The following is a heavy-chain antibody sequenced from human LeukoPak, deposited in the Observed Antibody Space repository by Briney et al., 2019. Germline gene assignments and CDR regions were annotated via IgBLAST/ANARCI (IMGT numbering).Heavy chain of an antibody. J-gene: IGHJ4*02. Sequence: ASVKVSCKASGGTFSSYAISWVRQAPGQGLEWMGWISAYNGNTNYAQKLQGRVTMTTDTSTSTAYMELRSLRSDDTAVYYCASTYYYDSSGYYFPYRFDYWGQGTLVTVSS. CDR2: ISAYNGNT. CDR3: ASTYYYDSSGYYFPYRFDY. CDR1: GGTFSSYA. D-gene: IGHD3-22*01. V-gene: IGHV1-18*01.